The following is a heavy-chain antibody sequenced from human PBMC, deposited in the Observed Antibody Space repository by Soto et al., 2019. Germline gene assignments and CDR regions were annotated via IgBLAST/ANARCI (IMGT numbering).Heavy chain of an antibody. V-gene: IGHV1-18*04. CDR2: ISAYNGNT. D-gene: IGHD2-2*01. CDR3: ARVVVVVPAAPRGWFDP. J-gene: IGHJ5*02. CDR1: GYTFTSYG. Sequence: QVQLVQSGAEVKKPGASVKVSCKASGYTFTSYGISWVRQAPGQGLEWMGWISAYNGNTNYAQKLQGRATMTTDIASSTAYKELGSLRSDDTAVYYCARVVVVVPAAPRGWFDPWGQGTLVTVSS.